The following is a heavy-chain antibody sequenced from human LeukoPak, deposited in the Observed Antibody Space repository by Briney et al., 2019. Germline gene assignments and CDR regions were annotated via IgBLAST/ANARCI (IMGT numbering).Heavy chain of an antibody. Sequence: GGSLRLSCAASGFTFSSYAMHWVRQAPGKGLEWVALISYDGSNKYYAGSVKGRFTISRDNSKNTLYLQMNSLRAEDTAVYYCARAGWGSSGWSEAFDYWGQGTLVTVSS. CDR2: ISYDGSNK. CDR1: GFTFSSYA. D-gene: IGHD6-19*01. J-gene: IGHJ4*02. V-gene: IGHV3-30-3*01. CDR3: ARAGWGSSGWSEAFDY.